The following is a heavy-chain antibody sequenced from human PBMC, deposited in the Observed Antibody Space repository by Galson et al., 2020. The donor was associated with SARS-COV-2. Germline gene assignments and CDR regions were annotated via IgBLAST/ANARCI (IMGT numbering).Heavy chain of an antibody. J-gene: IGHJ4*02. Sequence: VKVSCKGSGYTFTSYGISWVRQAPGQGLQWKIRLSTYNDHINYSEKVQGRVTMTTDTSTSTAYMELRSLRFDDTAVYFCARFYGDYGREFDYWGQGTLVTVSS. CDR2: LSTYNDHI. CDR3: ARFYGDYGREFDY. D-gene: IGHD4-17*01. CDR1: GYTFTSYG. V-gene: IGHV1-18*01.